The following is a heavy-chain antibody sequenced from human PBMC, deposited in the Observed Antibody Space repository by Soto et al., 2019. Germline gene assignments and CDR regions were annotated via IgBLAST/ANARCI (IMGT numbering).Heavy chain of an antibody. V-gene: IGHV1-69*12. CDR1: GGTFSSYA. CDR3: ARIVDCISTSGSFDY. J-gene: IGHJ4*02. Sequence: QVQLVQSGAEVKKPGSSVKVSCKASGGTFSSYAISWVRQDPGQGLEWMGGIIPIFGTANYAQKFQGRVTITEDESTSTAYMELSSLRSEDTAGYYWARIVDCISTSGSFDYWGQGTLVTVSS. CDR2: IIPIFGTA. D-gene: IGHD2-2*01.